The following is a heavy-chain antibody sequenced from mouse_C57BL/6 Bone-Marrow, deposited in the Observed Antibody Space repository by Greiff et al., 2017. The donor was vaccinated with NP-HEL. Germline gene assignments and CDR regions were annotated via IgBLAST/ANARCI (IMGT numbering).Heavy chain of an antibody. CDR3: ARGDAGDGYYHAWFAD. D-gene: IGHD2-3*01. Sequence: EVHLVESGGGLVKPGGSLKLSCAASGFTFSSYAMSWVRQTPEKRLEWVATISDGGSYTYYPDNVKGRFTISRDNAKNNLYVKMSHLKAEATAMYDCARGDAGDGYYHAWFADWGKGTLVTVSA. J-gene: IGHJ3*01. CDR2: ISDGGSYT. CDR1: GFTFSSYA. V-gene: IGHV5-4*01.